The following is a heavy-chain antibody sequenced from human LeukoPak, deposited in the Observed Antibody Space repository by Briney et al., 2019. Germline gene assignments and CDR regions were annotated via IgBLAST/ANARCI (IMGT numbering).Heavy chain of an antibody. Sequence: SETLSLTCTVSGGSISSANYYWGWIHQPPGEGLEWIGNIHYSGSTYCNPSLKSRVTMSVDTSKNQFSLKLSSVTAADTAVYYCARHRPMHYGMDVWGQGTTVTVSS. CDR2: IHYSGST. CDR1: GGSISSANYY. V-gene: IGHV4-39*01. CDR3: ARHRPMHYGMDV. J-gene: IGHJ6*02.